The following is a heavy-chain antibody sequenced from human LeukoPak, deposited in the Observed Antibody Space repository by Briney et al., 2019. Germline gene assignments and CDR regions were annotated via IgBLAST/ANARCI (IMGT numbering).Heavy chain of an antibody. V-gene: IGHV4-31*03. Sequence: SETLSLTCTVSGGSISSGGYYWSWIRQHPGKGLEWIGYIYYSGSTYYNPSLKSRVTISVDTSKNQFSLKLSSVTAADTAVYYCARAVGGYSYGLGLNWFDPWGQGTLVTLSS. J-gene: IGHJ5*02. D-gene: IGHD5-18*01. CDR2: IYYSGST. CDR1: GGSISSGGYY. CDR3: ARAVGGYSYGLGLNWFDP.